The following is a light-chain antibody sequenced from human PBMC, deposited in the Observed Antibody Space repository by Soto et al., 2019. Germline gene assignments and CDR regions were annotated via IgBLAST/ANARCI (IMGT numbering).Light chain of an antibody. CDR2: DAS. CDR3: QQYNNWPVT. V-gene: IGKV3-15*01. Sequence: EIVMTQSPATLSVSPGERATLSCRASQSVSSNLAWYQQKPGQPPRLLIYDASTRATGIPARFSGSGSGTEFTLTISSLQSEDFAVYYCQQYNNWPVTFGPATKVDIK. J-gene: IGKJ3*01. CDR1: QSVSSN.